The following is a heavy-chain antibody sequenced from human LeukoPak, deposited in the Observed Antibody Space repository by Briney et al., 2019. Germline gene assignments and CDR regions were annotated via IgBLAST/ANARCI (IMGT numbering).Heavy chain of an antibody. V-gene: IGHV3-23*01. Sequence: GGSLRLSCAASGFTFSSYAMIWVRQAPGKGLEWVTAISGSGGSTYYADSVKGRFTISRDNSKNTLYLQISSLRAEDTAVYYCAKDGGGATTETAEFDYWGQGTLVTVSS. CDR1: GFTFSSYA. CDR3: AKDGGGATTETAEFDY. CDR2: ISGSGGST. D-gene: IGHD4-17*01. J-gene: IGHJ4*02.